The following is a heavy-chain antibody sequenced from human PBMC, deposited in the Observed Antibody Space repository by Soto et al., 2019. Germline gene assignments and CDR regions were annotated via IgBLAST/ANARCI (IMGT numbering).Heavy chain of an antibody. CDR3: AKGSGSGRAGPLDY. CDR1: GFTFSSYA. V-gene: IGHV3-23*01. Sequence: EVQLLESGGGLVQPGGSLRLSCAASGFTFSSYAMSWVRQAPGKGLEWVSAISGSGGSTYYADSVKGRFTISRDNSKNTLYLQMNSLRAEDTAVYFCAKGSGSGRAGPLDYWGQGTLVTVSS. D-gene: IGHD3-10*01. J-gene: IGHJ4*02. CDR2: ISGSGGST.